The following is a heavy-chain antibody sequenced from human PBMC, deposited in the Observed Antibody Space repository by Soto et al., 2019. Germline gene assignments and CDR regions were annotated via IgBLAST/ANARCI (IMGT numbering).Heavy chain of an antibody. CDR3: ARVLYYYDSSGYLRQYYFDY. Sequence: SVKVSCKASGGTFSSYAISWVRQAPGQGLEWMGGIIPIFGTANYAQKFQGRVTITADESTSTAYMELSSLRSEDTAVYYCARVLYYYDSSGYLRQYYFDYWGHGTLVPVSS. V-gene: IGHV1-69*13. J-gene: IGHJ4*01. D-gene: IGHD3-22*01. CDR1: GGTFSSYA. CDR2: IIPIFGTA.